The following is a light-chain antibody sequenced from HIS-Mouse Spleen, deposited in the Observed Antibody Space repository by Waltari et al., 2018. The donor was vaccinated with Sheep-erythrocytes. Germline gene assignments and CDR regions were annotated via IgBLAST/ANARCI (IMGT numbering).Light chain of an antibody. CDR1: SSDVGGSNY. Sequence: QSALTQPASVSGSPGPSIPISCPGTSSDVGGSNYVPWYQQHPGTAPKLLIYDVSNRPSGVSNRFSGSKSGNTASLTISGLQAEDEADYYCSSYTSSSTLVVFGGGTKLTVL. CDR2: DVS. CDR3: SSYTSSSTLVV. V-gene: IGLV2-14*03. J-gene: IGLJ2*01.